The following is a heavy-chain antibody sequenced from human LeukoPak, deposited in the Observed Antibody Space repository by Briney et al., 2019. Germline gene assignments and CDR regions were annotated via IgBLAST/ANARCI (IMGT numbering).Heavy chain of an antibody. V-gene: IGHV3-48*01. CDR1: GFAFSSYS. J-gene: IGHJ3*02. CDR2: ISSSSSTI. D-gene: IGHD2-8*02. Sequence: GGSLRLSCAASGFAFSSYSMNWVRQAPGKGLEWVSYISSSSSTISYADSVKGRFTISRDNAKNSLYLQMNSLRAEDTAVYYCARDTGYAFDIWGQGTMVIVSS. CDR3: ARDTGYAFDI.